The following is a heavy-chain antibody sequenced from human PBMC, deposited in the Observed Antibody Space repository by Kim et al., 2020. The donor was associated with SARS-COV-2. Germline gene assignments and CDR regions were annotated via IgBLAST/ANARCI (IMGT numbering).Heavy chain of an antibody. CDR3: ARDYSRSLNY. CDR2: YN. D-gene: IGHD6-13*01. J-gene: IGHJ4*02. V-gene: IGHV6-1*01. Sequence: YNNYAVSVKSRITINPDTSKSQFSLHLDSVTPEDTAVYYCARDYSRSLNYWGQGTLVTVSS.